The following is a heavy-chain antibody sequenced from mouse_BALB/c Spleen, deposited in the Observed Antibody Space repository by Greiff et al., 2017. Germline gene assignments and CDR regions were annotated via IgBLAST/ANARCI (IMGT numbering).Heavy chain of an antibody. CDR1: GFTFSSYA. Sequence: EVQRVESGGGLVKPGGSLKLSCAASGFTFSSYAMSWVRQTPEKRLEWVATISSGGSYTYYPDSVKGRFTISRDNAKNTLYLQMSSLRSEDTAMYYCAKERNFYFDYWGQGTTLTVSS. CDR3: AKERNFYFDY. V-gene: IGHV5-9-3*01. CDR2: ISSGGSYT. J-gene: IGHJ2*01.